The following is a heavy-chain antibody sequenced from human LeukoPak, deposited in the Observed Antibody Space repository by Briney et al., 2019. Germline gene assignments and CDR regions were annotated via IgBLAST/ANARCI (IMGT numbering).Heavy chain of an antibody. J-gene: IGHJ4*02. CDR3: TRGPPDGSGNYYPGDF. Sequence: GGSLRLSCAASEFTFSDYYMSWIRQAPGKGLEWVSYISYSGDTIYYADSVKGRFTVSRDNAKNTPYLQMNSLRVEDTAVYYCTRGPPDGSGNYYPGDFWGQGTLVTVSS. CDR2: ISYSGDTI. V-gene: IGHV3-11*04. CDR1: EFTFSDYY. D-gene: IGHD3-10*01.